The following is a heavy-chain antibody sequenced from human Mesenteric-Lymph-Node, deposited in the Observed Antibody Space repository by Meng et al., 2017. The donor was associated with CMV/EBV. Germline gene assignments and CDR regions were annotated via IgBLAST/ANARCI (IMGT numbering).Heavy chain of an antibody. V-gene: IGHV1-8*01. D-gene: IGHD3-10*01. CDR1: GYTFTSYD. CDR3: AREAHYGSGSYYTY. Sequence: SGYTFTSYDITWVRQPTGQGLEWMGWMNPNSGNTGYAQKFQGRVTMTRNTSISTAYMELSSLRSEDTAVYYCAREAHYGSGSYYTYWGQGTLVTVSS. J-gene: IGHJ4*02. CDR2: MNPNSGNT.